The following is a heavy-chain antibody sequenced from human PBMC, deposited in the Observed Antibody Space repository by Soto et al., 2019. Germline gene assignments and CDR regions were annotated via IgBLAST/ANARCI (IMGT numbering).Heavy chain of an antibody. CDR2: IFESGAT. J-gene: IGHJ4*02. CDR1: GGSISSSSW. V-gene: IGHV4-4*02. CDR3: TTSHAGELNN. Sequence: QVQLQESGPGLVKPSGTLSLTCAVSGGSISSSSWWTWVRQSPGKGLAWIGEIFESGATNYHPSLKSRLTMSVDKSTNQFSLILSSLTAADTAVYFCTTSHAGELNNWGQGTLVTVSS. D-gene: IGHD1-7*01.